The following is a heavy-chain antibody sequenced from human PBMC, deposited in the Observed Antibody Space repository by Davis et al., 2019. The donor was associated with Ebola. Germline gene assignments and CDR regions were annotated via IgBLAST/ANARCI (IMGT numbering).Heavy chain of an antibody. D-gene: IGHD1-26*01. CDR2: LWYDGSNK. V-gene: IGHV3-33*01. CDR3: AREGRELDAFDI. CDR1: GFTFSSYG. Sequence: PGGSLRLSCAASGFTFSSYGMHWVRQAPGKGLEGVAVLWYDGSNKYYADSVKGRFTISRDNSKTTLYLQMNSLRAEDTAVYYCAREGRELDAFDIWGQGTMVTVSS. J-gene: IGHJ3*02.